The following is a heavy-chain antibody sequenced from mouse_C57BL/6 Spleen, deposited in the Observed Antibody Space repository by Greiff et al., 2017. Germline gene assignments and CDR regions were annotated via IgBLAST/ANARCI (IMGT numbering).Heavy chain of an antibody. CDR2: INPNNGGT. J-gene: IGHJ4*01. V-gene: IGHV1-26*01. Sequence: EVQLQQSGPELVKPGASVKISCKASGYTFTDYYMNWVKQSHGKSLEWIGDINPNNGGTSYNQKFKGKATLTVDKSSSTAYMELRSLTSEDSAVYYCARWENDGYALAMDYWGQGTSVTVSS. D-gene: IGHD2-3*01. CDR1: GYTFTDYY. CDR3: ARWENDGYALAMDY.